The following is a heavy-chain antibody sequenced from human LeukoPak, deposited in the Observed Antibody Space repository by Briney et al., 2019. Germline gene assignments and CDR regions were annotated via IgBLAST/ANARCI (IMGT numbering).Heavy chain of an antibody. CDR3: AREGVYMVRGVLWDY. V-gene: IGHV1-18*01. D-gene: IGHD3-10*01. CDR2: ISAYNGNT. CDR1: GYTFTSYG. Sequence: GASVKVSCKASGYTFTSYGISWVRQAPGQGLEWMGWISAYNGNTNYAQKLQGRVTMATDTSTSTAYMELRSLRSDDTAVYYCAREGVYMVRGVLWDYWGQGTLVTVSS. J-gene: IGHJ4*02.